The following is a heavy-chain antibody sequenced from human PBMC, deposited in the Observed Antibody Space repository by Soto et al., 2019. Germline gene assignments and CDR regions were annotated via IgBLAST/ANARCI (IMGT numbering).Heavy chain of an antibody. D-gene: IGHD3-10*01. CDR1: GFTFSSYA. J-gene: IGHJ4*02. Sequence: EVQLLESGGGLVQPGGSLRLSCAASGFTFSSYAMSWVRQAPGKGLEWVSAISSGGGSPYYADSVKGRFTISRDNSKNRLYLEMNSLIAEDTAIYYCGKSILEAWFGEQDDWSQGNLVTVSS. CDR2: ISSGGGSP. V-gene: IGHV3-23*01. CDR3: GKSILEAWFGEQDD.